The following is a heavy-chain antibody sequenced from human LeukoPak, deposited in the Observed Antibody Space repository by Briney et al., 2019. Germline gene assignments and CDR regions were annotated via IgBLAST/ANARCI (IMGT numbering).Heavy chain of an antibody. D-gene: IGHD6-13*01. CDR2: IYNSGST. J-gene: IGHJ4*02. CDR1: GGSISSYY. CDR3: ASPGLGISSSWAGVDY. V-gene: IGHV4-59*08. Sequence: PSETLSLTCTVSGGSISSYYWSWIRQPPGKGLEWIGYIYNSGSTNNPSLKSRVTISEDTSKSQFSLKLSSVTAADTAVYYCASPGLGISSSWAGVDYWGQGTLVTVSS.